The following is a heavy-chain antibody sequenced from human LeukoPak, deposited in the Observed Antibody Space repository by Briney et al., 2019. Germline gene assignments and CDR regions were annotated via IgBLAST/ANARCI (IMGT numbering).Heavy chain of an antibody. V-gene: IGHV1-8*02. CDR2: MNPNSGNT. Sequence: GASVKVSCKASGYTFTSHHINWVRQAAGQGLEWMGWMNPNSGNTAYAQKFQGRVTMTWDTSINTAYMELGSLRSDDTAVYYCAREGGNYYDSSGAGYWGQGTLVTVSS. CDR1: GYTFTSHH. D-gene: IGHD3-22*01. CDR3: AREGGNYYDSSGAGY. J-gene: IGHJ4*02.